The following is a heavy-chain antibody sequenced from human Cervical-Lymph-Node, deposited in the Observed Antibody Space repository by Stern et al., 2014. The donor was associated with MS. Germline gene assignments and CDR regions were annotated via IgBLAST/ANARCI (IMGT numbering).Heavy chain of an antibody. J-gene: IGHJ3*01. Sequence: QLVQSGAEVKKPGASVKVSCKASGYTFRNHDINWVRQAPGQGLEWMGWMNPDVGTTGYGQRFQGRVTMTRDLSTDTAYMELSRLTSEDTAIYYCARGGLYERGGYYDSLDFWGHGTMVTVSS. CDR3: ARGGLYERGGYYDSLDF. D-gene: IGHD3-22*01. CDR1: GYTFRNHD. CDR2: MNPDVGTT. V-gene: IGHV1-8*01.